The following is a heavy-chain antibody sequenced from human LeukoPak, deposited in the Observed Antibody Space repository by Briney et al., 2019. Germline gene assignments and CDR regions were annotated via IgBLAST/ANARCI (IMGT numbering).Heavy chain of an antibody. J-gene: IGHJ3*02. CDR2: IKQDGSEK. CDR1: GFTFSSYW. D-gene: IGHD2-21*01. CDR3: ARDLCGGDCNDAFDI. V-gene: IGHV3-7*01. Sequence: PGGSLRLSCAASGFTFSSYWMSWVRQAPGKGLEWVANIKQDGSEKYYVDSVKGRFTISRDNAKNSLYLQMNSLRAEDTAVYYCARDLCGGDCNDAFDIWGQGTMVTVSS.